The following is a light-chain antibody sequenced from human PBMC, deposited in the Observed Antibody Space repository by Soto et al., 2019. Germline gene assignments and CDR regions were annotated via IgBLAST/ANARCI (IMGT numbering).Light chain of an antibody. J-gene: IGKJ1*01. CDR1: QSVSSS. Sequence: EIVVTQSPATLSVSPGERVTLSCRASQSVSSSLAWYQQRPGQAPRLLISDTSTRAAGISARFSGSGSGTDFTLTISSLQSEDFAVYYCQQYIDWPPGTFGQGTAVEIK. CDR3: QQYIDWPPGT. V-gene: IGKV3-15*01. CDR2: DTS.